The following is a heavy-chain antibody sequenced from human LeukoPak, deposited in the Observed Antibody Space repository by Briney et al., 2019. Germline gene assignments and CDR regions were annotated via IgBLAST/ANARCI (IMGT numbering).Heavy chain of an antibody. D-gene: IGHD6-19*01. CDR1: GFTFSSYD. Sequence: GGSLRLSCAASGFTFSSYDLSWVRQAPGKGLECVSAIRRGVGSTYYADSVKGRFTISRDNSKNTLYLQMNNLRADDTAVYYCAKDGAVASFVWGPFDYWGQGTLVTVSS. CDR3: AKDGAVASFVWGPFDY. CDR2: IRRGVGST. V-gene: IGHV3-23*01. J-gene: IGHJ4*02.